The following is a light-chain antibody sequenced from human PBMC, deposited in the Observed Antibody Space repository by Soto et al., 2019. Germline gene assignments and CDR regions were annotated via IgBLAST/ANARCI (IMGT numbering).Light chain of an antibody. Sequence: EIVLTQSPATLSFSPGERATLSYRANQSISNYLAWYQQRPGQAPRLLIYDASRRATGIPARFSGSGSGTDFALTISRLETDDSAVYYCQQYGGSPFTFGPGTKVDIK. CDR3: QQYGGSPFT. V-gene: IGKV3-20*01. CDR2: DAS. CDR1: QSISNY. J-gene: IGKJ3*01.